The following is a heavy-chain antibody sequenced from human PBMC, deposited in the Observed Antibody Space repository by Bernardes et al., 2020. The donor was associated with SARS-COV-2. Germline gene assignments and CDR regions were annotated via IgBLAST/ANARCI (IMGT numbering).Heavy chain of an antibody. Sequence: GSLRLSCTASGFTLSSHWMHWVRQAPGKGLVWVSRISPDGTSTSNADSVKGRFTISRDNAKNTLYLQMNSLRDEDTAVYYCARSVAPNYGLFDYWGQGTLVTVSS. CDR3: ARSVAPNYGLFDY. D-gene: IGHD4-17*01. V-gene: IGHV3-74*01. J-gene: IGHJ4*02. CDR2: ISPDGTST. CDR1: GFTLSSHW.